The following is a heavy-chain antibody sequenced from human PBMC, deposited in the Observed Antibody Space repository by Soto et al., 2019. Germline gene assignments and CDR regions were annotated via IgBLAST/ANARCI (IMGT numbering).Heavy chain of an antibody. Sequence: EVQLVESGGGLVQPGGSLRLSCAASGFTFSSYWMSWVRQAPGKGLEWVANIKQDGSEKYYVDSVKGRFTISKDNAKNSLYLQMNSLRAEDTAVYYCARPYSSGSFQHWGQGTLVTVSS. V-gene: IGHV3-7*03. CDR2: IKQDGSEK. CDR3: ARPYSSGSFQH. J-gene: IGHJ1*01. CDR1: GFTFSSYW. D-gene: IGHD6-19*01.